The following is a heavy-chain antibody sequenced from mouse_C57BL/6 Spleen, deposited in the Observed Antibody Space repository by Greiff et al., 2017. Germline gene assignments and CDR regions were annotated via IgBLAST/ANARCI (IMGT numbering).Heavy chain of an antibody. V-gene: IGHV1-55*01. CDR2: IYPGSGST. CDR1: GYTFTSYW. D-gene: IGHD2-1*01. CDR3: ARLKGGNSWFAY. J-gene: IGHJ3*01. Sequence: QVHVKQPGAELVKPGASVKMSCKASGYTFTSYWITWVKQRPGQGLEWIGDIYPGSGSTNYNEKFKSKATLTVDTSSSTAYMQLSSLTSEDSAVYYCARLKGGNSWFAYWGQGTLVTVSA.